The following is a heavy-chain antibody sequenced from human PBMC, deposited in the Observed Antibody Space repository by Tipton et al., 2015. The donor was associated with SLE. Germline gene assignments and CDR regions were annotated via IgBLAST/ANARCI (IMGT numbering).Heavy chain of an antibody. D-gene: IGHD4-17*01. CDR3: AKDRDGDLDY. J-gene: IGHJ4*02. CDR2: ISWNSGSI. Sequence: SLRLSCAASGFTFDVYAMHWVRQVPGKGLEWVSGISWNSGSIGYADSVKGRFTISRDNAKNSLYLQMNSLRAEDTALYYCAKDRDGDLDYWGQGTLVTVSS. CDR1: GFTFDVYA. V-gene: IGHV3-9*01.